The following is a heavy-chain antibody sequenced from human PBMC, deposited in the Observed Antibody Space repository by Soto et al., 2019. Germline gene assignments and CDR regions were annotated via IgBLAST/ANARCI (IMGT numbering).Heavy chain of an antibody. CDR1: GGSISSGGYY. J-gene: IGHJ6*02. D-gene: IGHD1-1*01. Sequence: QVQLQESGPGLVKPSQTLSLTCTVSGGSISSGGYYWSWIRQHPGKGLEWIGYIYYSGSTYYNPSLKSRVTISVDTSKNQFSLKLSSVTAADTAVYYCARDRNPSRDYYYYGMDVWGQGTTVTVSS. V-gene: IGHV4-31*03. CDR3: ARDRNPSRDYYYYGMDV. CDR2: IYYSGST.